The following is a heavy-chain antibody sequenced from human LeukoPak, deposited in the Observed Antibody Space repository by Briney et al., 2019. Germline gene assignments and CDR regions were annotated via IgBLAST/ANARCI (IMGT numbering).Heavy chain of an antibody. Sequence: ASVKVSCKASGGTFSIYAISWVRQAPGQVLEWMGRIIPILGIANYVQKFQGRVTITADKSTSTAYMELSSLRSEDTAVYYCARXHGERAFDIWGQGTMVTV. J-gene: IGHJ3*02. CDR3: ARXHGERAFDI. V-gene: IGHV1-69*04. CDR1: GGTFSIYA. CDR2: IIPILGIA. D-gene: IGHD4-17*01.